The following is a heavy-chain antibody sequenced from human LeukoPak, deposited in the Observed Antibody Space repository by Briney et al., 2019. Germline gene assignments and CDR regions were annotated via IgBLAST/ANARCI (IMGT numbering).Heavy chain of an antibody. D-gene: IGHD5-18*01. Sequence: SETLSLTCTFSRGSISSYYWSWLRQPPGKGLEWIGYIYYSGSTDYNPSLKSRVTISVNTSKNQFSLKLSSLTAADTAVYYCACLGVAGYSYGDDYWRQGTLVTVSS. CDR3: ACLGVAGYSYGDDY. J-gene: IGHJ4*02. CDR2: IYYSGST. CDR1: RGSISSYY. V-gene: IGHV4-59*01.